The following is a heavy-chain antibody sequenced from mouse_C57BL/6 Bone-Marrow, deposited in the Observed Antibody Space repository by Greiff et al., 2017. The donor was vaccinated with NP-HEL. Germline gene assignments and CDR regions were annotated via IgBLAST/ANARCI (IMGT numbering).Heavy chain of an antibody. D-gene: IGHD1-1*01. J-gene: IGHJ1*03. V-gene: IGHV1-15*01. CDR2: IDPETGGT. CDR1: GYTFTDYE. Sequence: QVQLQQSGAELVRPGASVTLSCKASGYTFTDYEMHWVKQTPVHGLEWIGAIDPETGGTAYNQKFKGKAILTADKSSSTASMELRSLTSEDSAVYYCTYYGSSSTWYFAVWGTGTTVTVSS. CDR3: TYYGSSSTWYFAV.